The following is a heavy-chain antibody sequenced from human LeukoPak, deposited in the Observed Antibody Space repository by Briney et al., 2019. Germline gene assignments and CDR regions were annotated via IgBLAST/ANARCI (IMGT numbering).Heavy chain of an antibody. V-gene: IGHV3-23*01. CDR1: GFTFSSYA. CDR3: AKDNQLLSRRYYFDY. Sequence: GGSLRLSCAASGFTFSSYAMSWVRQAPGKGLEWVSATSGSGGSTYYADSVKGRFTISRDNSKNTLYLQMNSLRAEDTAVYYCAKDNQLLSRRYYFDYWGQGTLVTVSS. CDR2: TSGSGGST. D-gene: IGHD2-2*01. J-gene: IGHJ4*02.